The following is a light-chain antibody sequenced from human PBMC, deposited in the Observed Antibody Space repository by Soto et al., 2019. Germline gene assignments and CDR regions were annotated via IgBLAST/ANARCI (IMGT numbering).Light chain of an antibody. CDR1: QGIRND. CDR3: QHYDTFSWT. V-gene: IGKV1-17*01. J-gene: IGKJ1*01. Sequence: DIQMTQSPSSLSASVGDRVTITCRASQGIRNDLGWYQQKPGKAPKVLIAGASGLMNGVPSTFSGSGSGTEFALTISSVQPDDFATYFCQHYDTFSWTFGQGTKVDIK. CDR2: GAS.